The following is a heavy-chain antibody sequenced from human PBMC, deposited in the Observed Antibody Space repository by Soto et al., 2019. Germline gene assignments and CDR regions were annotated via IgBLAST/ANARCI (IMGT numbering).Heavy chain of an antibody. Sequence: SGPTLVNPTQTLTLTCTFSGFPLSTTGVGVSWIRQPPGKALEWLALLYWHDDKRYSPSLKSRLTITKDNSKNQVVLTMTNMDPVDTATYYCAHRGGANVGLYYFDYWGQGALVTVSS. V-gene: IGHV2-5*01. D-gene: IGHD3-16*01. CDR1: GFPLSTTGVG. CDR3: AHRGGANVGLYYFDY. J-gene: IGHJ4*02. CDR2: LYWHDDK.